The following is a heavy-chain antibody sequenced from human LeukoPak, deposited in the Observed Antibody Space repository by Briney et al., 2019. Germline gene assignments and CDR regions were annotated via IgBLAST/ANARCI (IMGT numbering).Heavy chain of an antibody. D-gene: IGHD3-10*01. CDR1: GFTFSSYA. V-gene: IGHV3-23*01. Sequence: GGSLRLSCAASGFTFSSYAMSWVRQGPGKGLEWVSAISGSGGSTYYADSVKGRFTISRDNSKNTLYLQMNSLRAEDTAVYYCARENPYGSGSPNLDYWGQGTLVTVSS. J-gene: IGHJ4*02. CDR3: ARENPYGSGSPNLDY. CDR2: ISGSGGST.